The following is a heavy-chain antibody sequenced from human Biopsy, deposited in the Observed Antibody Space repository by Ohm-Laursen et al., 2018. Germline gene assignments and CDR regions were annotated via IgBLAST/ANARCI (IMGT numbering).Heavy chain of an antibody. Sequence: TLSLTCTVSGGPLSSYSWSWIRQPAGKGLEWIGQIYTSGITNYSPSLKSRVTMSVDTSKNKFSLRVSSVTAADTAVYYCARDRDRRGWFDPWGQGTLVTVSS. CDR1: GGPLSSYS. CDR3: ARDRDRRGWFDP. CDR2: IYTSGIT. D-gene: IGHD1-14*01. J-gene: IGHJ5*02. V-gene: IGHV4-4*07.